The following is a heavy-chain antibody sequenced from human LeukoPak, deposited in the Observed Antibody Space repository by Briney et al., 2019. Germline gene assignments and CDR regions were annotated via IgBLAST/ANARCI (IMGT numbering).Heavy chain of an antibody. V-gene: IGHV3-21*01. CDR3: ARGVGKLWFY. J-gene: IGHJ4*02. CDR1: GFTFSNYN. D-gene: IGHD5-18*01. CDR2: ISSSTSYK. Sequence: GGSLRLSCAASGFTFSNYNMNWVRQAPGKGLEWVSSISSSTSYKNYADSVKGRFTISRDNAKNSLYLQMNSLRAEDTAVYYCARGVGKLWFYWGQGTLVTVSS.